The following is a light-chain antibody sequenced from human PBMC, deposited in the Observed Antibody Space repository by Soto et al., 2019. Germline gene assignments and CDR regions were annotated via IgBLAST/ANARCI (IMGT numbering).Light chain of an antibody. J-gene: IGKJ1*01. Sequence: EIVLTRSPGSLSLSPLGVGAVGFMASQSVSSSYLAWYQQKPGQAPRLLIYGASSRATGIPDRFSGSGSGTDFTLTISRLEPQDFAVYYCQQYGSSPWTFGQGTKVDIK. V-gene: IGKV3-20*01. CDR2: GAS. CDR3: QQYGSSPWT. CDR1: QSVSSSY.